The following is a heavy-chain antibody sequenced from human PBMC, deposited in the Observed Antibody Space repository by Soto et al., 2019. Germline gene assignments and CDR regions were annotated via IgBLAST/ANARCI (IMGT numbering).Heavy chain of an antibody. CDR3: ARDDHDSSGYYWAFDI. Sequence: QVQLVQSGAEVKKPGSSVKVSCKASGGTFSSYAISWVRQAPGQGLEWMGGIIPIFGTANYAQKVQGRVTITADESTSTAYRELSRLRSEDTAVYYCARDDHDSSGYYWAFDIWGQGTMVTVSS. J-gene: IGHJ3*02. CDR2: IIPIFGTA. D-gene: IGHD3-22*01. V-gene: IGHV1-69*01. CDR1: GGTFSSYA.